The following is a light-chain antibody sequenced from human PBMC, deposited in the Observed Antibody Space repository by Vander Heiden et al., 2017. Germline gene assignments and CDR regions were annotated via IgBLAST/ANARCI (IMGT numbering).Light chain of an antibody. CDR3: QQYYSNPPT. V-gene: IGKV4-1*01. J-gene: IGKJ4*01. CDR1: QSVLYSPKNKNC. Sequence: DIVMSQSPDSLAVSLGERATINCKSSQSVLYSPKNKNCLAWYQQRPGQPPKLLFYWASTRESGVPDQFDGSGSGTDFTLTISSLQAEDVAVYYCQQYYSNPPTFGGGTKLEIK. CDR2: WAS.